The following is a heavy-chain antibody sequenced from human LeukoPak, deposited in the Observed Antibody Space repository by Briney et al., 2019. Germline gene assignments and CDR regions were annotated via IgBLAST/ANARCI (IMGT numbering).Heavy chain of an antibody. CDR1: GFPFAPFW. V-gene: IGHV3-7*04. CDR3: ARGIDEWLYLNY. CDR2: MNRDGSEV. Sequence: GGSLRLSCAASGFPFAPFWMTWVRQAPGKGPEFVATMNRDGSEVAYGNSVRGRFTISRDNAKNSLYLQMYGLRAEDTAVYYCARGIDEWLYLNYWGQGALVTVSS. J-gene: IGHJ4*02. D-gene: IGHD3-3*01.